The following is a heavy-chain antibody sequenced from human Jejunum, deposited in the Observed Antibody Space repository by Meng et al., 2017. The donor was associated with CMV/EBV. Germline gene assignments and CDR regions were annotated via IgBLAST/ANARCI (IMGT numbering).Heavy chain of an antibody. D-gene: IGHD6-13*01. V-gene: IGHV4-59*01. CDR2: YYSGST. CDR1: GASISNYY. J-gene: IGHJ4*02. CDR3: ARDPKASSWYHFDY. Sequence: CTVSGASISNYYWGWIRQSPEKGLEWIVYYSGSTNYNPSIRSRVTMALDTSKNQLSLRLSFVTVEDTAVYYCARDPKASSWYHFDYWGQGMLVTVSS.